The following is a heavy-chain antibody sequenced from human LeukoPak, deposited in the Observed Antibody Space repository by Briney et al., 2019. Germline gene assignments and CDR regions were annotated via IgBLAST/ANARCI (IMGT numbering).Heavy chain of an antibody. D-gene: IGHD3-9*01. V-gene: IGHV1-69*13. CDR3: ARDLLGSATSYSSGAWDY. Sequence: ASVKVSCKASGYTFTGYYMHWVRQAPGQGLEWMGGIIPIFDTADNAQKFQGRLTITADESTSTAYMELSSLRAEDTAVYYCARDLLGSATSYSSGAWDYWGQGTLVTVSS. CDR1: GYTFTGYY. CDR2: IIPIFDTA. J-gene: IGHJ4*02.